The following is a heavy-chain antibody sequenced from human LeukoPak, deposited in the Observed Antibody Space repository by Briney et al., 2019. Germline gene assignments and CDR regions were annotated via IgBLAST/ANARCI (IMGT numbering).Heavy chain of an antibody. Sequence: GGSLRLSCAASGFTFSSYAMHWVRQAPGKGLEWVAFIRFDGSNNYYADSVKGRFTISRDNSKNTLYLQMNSLRAEDTAVYYCAKDGGGYYPYYYYYMDVWVKGTTVTISS. D-gene: IGHD3-22*01. CDR3: AKDGGGYYPYYYYYMDV. V-gene: IGHV3-30*02. J-gene: IGHJ6*03. CDR2: IRFDGSNN. CDR1: GFTFSSYA.